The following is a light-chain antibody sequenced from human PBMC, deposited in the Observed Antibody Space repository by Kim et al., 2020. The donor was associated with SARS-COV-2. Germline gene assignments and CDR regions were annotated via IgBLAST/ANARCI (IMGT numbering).Light chain of an antibody. Sequence: SVGDEVTTHCRASQRISSYLNWYQQKPGKAPKLLIYAASSLQSGVPSRFSGSGSGTDFTLTISSLQPEDFATYDCQQSYSTPPLTFGGGTKVDIK. V-gene: IGKV1-39*01. J-gene: IGKJ4*01. CDR1: QRISSY. CDR3: QQSYSTPPLT. CDR2: AAS.